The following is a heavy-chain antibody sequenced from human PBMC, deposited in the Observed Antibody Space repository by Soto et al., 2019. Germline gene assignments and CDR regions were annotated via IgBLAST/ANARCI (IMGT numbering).Heavy chain of an antibody. CDR1: GYTFTSYA. V-gene: IGHV1-3*01. Sequence: ASVKVSCKXSGYTFTSYAMHWVRQAPGQRLEWMGWINGGNGNTKYSQKFQGRVTITRDTSASTAYMELSSLRSDDTAVYYCARELQGLYYFDYWGQGTLVTVSS. CDR3: ARELQGLYYFDY. CDR2: INGGNGNT. J-gene: IGHJ4*02. D-gene: IGHD4-4*01.